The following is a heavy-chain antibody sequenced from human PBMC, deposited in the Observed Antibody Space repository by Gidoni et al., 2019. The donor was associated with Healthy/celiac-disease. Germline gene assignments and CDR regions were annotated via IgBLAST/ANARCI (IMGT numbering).Heavy chain of an antibody. J-gene: IGHJ4*02. CDR1: GGSISSSSYY. CDR2: IYYSGST. Sequence: QLQLQESGPGLVKPSETLSLTCPVSGGSISSSSYYWGWIRQPPGKGLEWIGSIYYSGSTYYNPSLKSRVTISVDTSKNQFSLKLSSVTAADTAVYYCARHQEMAFDYWGQGTLVTVSS. V-gene: IGHV4-39*01. CDR3: ARHQEMAFDY.